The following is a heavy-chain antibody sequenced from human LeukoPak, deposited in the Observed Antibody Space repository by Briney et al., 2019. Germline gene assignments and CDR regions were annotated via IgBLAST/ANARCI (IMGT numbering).Heavy chain of an antibody. D-gene: IGHD6-19*01. CDR2: ISSSGSTI. V-gene: IGHV3-48*03. J-gene: IGHJ4*02. CDR3: AKERYSSGWTVDFDY. CDR1: GFTFSSYE. Sequence: GGSLRLSCAASGFTFSSYEMNWVRQAPGKGLEWVSYISSSGSTIYYADSVKGRFTISRDNAKNSLYLQMNSLRAEDTALYYCAKERYSSGWTVDFDYWGQGTLVTVSS.